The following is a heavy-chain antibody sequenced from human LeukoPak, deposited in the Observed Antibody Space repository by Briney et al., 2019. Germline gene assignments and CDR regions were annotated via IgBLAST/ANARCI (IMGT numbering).Heavy chain of an antibody. CDR1: GGTFSSYA. CDR2: IIPILSIA. CDR3: ARDGSSLDAFDI. D-gene: IGHD3-10*01. Sequence: ASVTVSCTASGGTFSSYAISWVRQAPGQGLEWMGRIIPILSIANYAQKFQGRVTITADKSTSTAYMELSSLRSEDTAVYYCARDGSSLDAFDIWGQGTMVTVSS. V-gene: IGHV1-69*04. J-gene: IGHJ3*02.